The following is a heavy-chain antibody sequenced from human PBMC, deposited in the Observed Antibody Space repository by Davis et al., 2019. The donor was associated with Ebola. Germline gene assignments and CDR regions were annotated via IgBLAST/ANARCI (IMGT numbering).Heavy chain of an antibody. D-gene: IGHD3-3*01. J-gene: IGHJ6*02. CDR1: GFTFDDYA. CDR3: AKANRFTIFGVVTNPHYYYGMDV. V-gene: IGHV3-9*01. Sequence: GGSLRLSCAASGFTFDDYAMHWVRQAPGKGLEWVSGISWNSGSIGYADSVKGRFTISRDNAKNSLYLQMNSLRAEDTALYYCAKANRFTIFGVVTNPHYYYGMDVWGQGTTVTVSS. CDR2: ISWNSGSI.